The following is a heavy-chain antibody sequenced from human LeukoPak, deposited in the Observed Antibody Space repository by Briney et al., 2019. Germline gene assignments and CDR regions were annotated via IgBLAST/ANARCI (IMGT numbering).Heavy chain of an antibody. Sequence: GGSLRLSCAASDKYWMHWVRQAPGEGLVWVSHINSDGSWTSYADSVKGRFTISKDNAKNTVYLQMNSLRAEDTAVYYCVSFYETYWGRGTLVTVSS. CDR1: DKYW. V-gene: IGHV3-74*01. J-gene: IGHJ4*02. CDR2: INSDGSWT. D-gene: IGHD2/OR15-2a*01. CDR3: VSFYETY.